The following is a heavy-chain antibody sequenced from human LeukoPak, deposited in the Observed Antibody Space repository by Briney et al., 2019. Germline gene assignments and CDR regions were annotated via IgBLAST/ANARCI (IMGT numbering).Heavy chain of an antibody. V-gene: IGHV4-39*01. Sequence: PSETLSLTCTVSGGSISSSSYYWGWIRQPPGKGLEWIGSIYYSGSTYYNPSLKSRVTISVDTSKNQFSLKLSSVTAADTAVYYCARVDSSGYYFDYWGQGTLVTVSS. J-gene: IGHJ4*02. CDR3: ARVDSSGYYFDY. CDR1: GGSISSSSYY. D-gene: IGHD3-22*01. CDR2: IYYSGST.